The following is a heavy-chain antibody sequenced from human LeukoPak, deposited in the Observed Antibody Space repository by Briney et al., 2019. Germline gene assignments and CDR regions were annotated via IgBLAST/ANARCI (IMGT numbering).Heavy chain of an antibody. J-gene: IGHJ5*02. CDR3: ASHLTATIGHWFDP. D-gene: IGHD4-11*01. V-gene: IGHV3-23*01. CDR2: ISDGTNIT. CDR1: GFTFRNYV. Sequence: GGSLRLSCAASGFTFRNYVMSWVRQAPGKGLEWVSSISDGTNITYYTDSVKGRFTVSRDDSKNTLYLQMNSLRAEDTAVYYCASHLTATIGHWFDPWGQGTLVTVSS.